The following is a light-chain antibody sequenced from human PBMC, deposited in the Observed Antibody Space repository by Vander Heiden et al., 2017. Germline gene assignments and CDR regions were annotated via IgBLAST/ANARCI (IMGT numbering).Light chain of an antibody. CDR1: SSNIGSNT. CDR3: AAWDDSLNAFYV. CDR2: SNK. V-gene: IGLV1-44*01. Sequence: QSVLTQPPSASATPGQRVPLSCSGSSSNIGSNTVNGYQQLPGTAPKLLIYSNKQRPSGVPDRFSGAKSGTSASLAISGLQSEDEADYYCAAWDDSLNAFYVFGTGTKVTVL. J-gene: IGLJ1*01.